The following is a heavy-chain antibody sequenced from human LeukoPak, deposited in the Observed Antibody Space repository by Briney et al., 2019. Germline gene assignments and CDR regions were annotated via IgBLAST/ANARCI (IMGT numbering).Heavy chain of an antibody. J-gene: IGHJ5*02. Sequence: QSGGSLRLSCAASGFTFSGSAMHWVRQASGKGLEWVGRIRSKANTYATAYAASVKGRFTISRDDSKNTAYLQMNSLQNEDTAVYYCTRAVTTGNWLDPWGQGTLVTVSS. D-gene: IGHD4-17*01. CDR1: GFTFSGSA. CDR2: IRSKANTYAT. V-gene: IGHV3-73*01. CDR3: TRAVTTGNWLDP.